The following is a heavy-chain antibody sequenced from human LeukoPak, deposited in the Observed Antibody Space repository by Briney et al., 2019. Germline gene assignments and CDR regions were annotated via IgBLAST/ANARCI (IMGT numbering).Heavy chain of an antibody. CDR1: GFAFSSFA. CDR2: IRGSGGIT. CDR3: ARGVAVAGDY. Sequence: GGSLRLSCTASGFAFSSFAMSWVRQAPGKGLEWVSGIRGSGGITYYADSVKGRFTISRDNSKNTLYLQMDSLRAEDTAVYYCARGVAVAGDYWGQGTLVTVSP. D-gene: IGHD6-19*01. V-gene: IGHV3-23*01. J-gene: IGHJ4*02.